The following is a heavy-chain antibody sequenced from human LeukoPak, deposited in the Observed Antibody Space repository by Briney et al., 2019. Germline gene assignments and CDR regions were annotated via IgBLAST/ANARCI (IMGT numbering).Heavy chain of an antibody. V-gene: IGHV4-30-4*08. J-gene: IGHJ4*02. CDR1: GGSISSGGYY. CDR3: ARAREGGFDY. Sequence: TSETLSLTCTVSGGSISSGGYYWSWIRQHPGKGLEWIGYIYYSGSTYYNPSLKSRVTISVDTSKNQFSLKLSSVTAADTAVYYCARAREGGFDYWGQGTLVTVSS. D-gene: IGHD1-26*01. CDR2: IYYSGST.